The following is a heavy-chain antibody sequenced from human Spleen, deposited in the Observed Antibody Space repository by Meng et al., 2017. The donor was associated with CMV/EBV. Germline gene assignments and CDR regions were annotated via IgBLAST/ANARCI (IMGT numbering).Heavy chain of an antibody. D-gene: IGHD2-2*01. Sequence: VKVSCKASGYTFTGYYLHWVRQAPGQGLEWMGWINPNTDDTKYAQKFQGRVTMTRDTSISTAYMELTSLRSDDTAVYYCARAKFVVVPAALGVHWGQGTLVTVSS. CDR1: GYTFTGYY. CDR2: INPNTDDT. V-gene: IGHV1-2*02. J-gene: IGHJ4*02. CDR3: ARAKFVVVPAALGVH.